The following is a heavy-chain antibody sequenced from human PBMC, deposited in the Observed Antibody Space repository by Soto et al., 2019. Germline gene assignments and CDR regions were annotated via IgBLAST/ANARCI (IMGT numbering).Heavy chain of an antibody. J-gene: IGHJ5*02. CDR1: GFIFENFG. Sequence: PGGSLRLSCAASGFIFENFGMSWVRQAPGKGLEWISSISGSGFKKYYADSVKGRLTISRDNAKSTVYLELNNLSAEDTAVYHCAKNQGVELVPLATVDWFDPWGQGSGVTVS. D-gene: IGHD1-26*01. CDR2: ISGSGFKK. CDR3: AKNQGVELVPLATVDWFDP. V-gene: IGHV3-23*01.